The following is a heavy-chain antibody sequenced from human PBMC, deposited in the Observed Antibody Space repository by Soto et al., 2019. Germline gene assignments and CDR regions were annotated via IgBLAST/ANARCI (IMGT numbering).Heavy chain of an antibody. Sequence: PSGTLSRTCTVSGGSVSSGSYYWSWIRQPPGTGLEWIGYIYYSGSTNYTHSLKSRVTISVETSKNQFSLKLSSVTAAETAVYYCARDPTVTHFYGMDVWGQGTTVTVSS. V-gene: IGHV4-61*01. CDR2: IYYSGST. D-gene: IGHD4-17*01. J-gene: IGHJ6*02. CDR1: GGSVSSGSYY. CDR3: ARDPTVTHFYGMDV.